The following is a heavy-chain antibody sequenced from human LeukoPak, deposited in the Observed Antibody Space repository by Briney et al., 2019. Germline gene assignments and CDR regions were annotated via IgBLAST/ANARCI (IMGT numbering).Heavy chain of an antibody. Sequence: ASVKVSCKASGYTFTGYYMHWVRQAPGQGLEWMGWINPNNGGTNYAQKFQGRVTMTRDTSIRTAYMELSRLRSDDTAMYYCARYYIEGRCFDYWGQGTLVTVSS. CDR3: ARYYIEGRCFDY. D-gene: IGHD3-10*01. J-gene: IGHJ4*02. V-gene: IGHV1-2*02. CDR2: INPNNGGT. CDR1: GYTFTGYY.